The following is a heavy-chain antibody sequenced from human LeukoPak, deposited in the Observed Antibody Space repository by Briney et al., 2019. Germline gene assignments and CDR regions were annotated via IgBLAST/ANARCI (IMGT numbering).Heavy chain of an antibody. J-gene: IGHJ4*02. Sequence: SQTLSLTCTVSGGSISSYYWTWIRQPAGKGLEWIGRIYSSGSTKYNASLKSRVSMSVDTSKNQFSLILNSVTAADTAVYYCARVGSDGSYFDSWGQGTLVTVSS. D-gene: IGHD1-26*01. CDR2: IYSSGST. V-gene: IGHV4-4*07. CDR1: GGSISSYY. CDR3: ARVGSDGSYFDS.